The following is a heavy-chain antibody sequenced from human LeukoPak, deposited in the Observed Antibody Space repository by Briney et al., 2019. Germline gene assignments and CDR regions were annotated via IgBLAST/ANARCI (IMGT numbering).Heavy chain of an antibody. V-gene: IGHV1-24*01. CDR2: FDPEDGET. CDR3: ASRLGATSHDSNWFDP. D-gene: IGHD1-26*01. J-gene: IGHJ5*02. Sequence: ASVKVSCKVSEYTLTELSMHWVRQAPGKGLEWMGGFDPEDGETIYAQKFQGRVTMTEDTSTDTAYMELSSLRSEDTAVYYCASRLGATSHDSNWFDPWGQGTLVTVSS. CDR1: EYTLTELS.